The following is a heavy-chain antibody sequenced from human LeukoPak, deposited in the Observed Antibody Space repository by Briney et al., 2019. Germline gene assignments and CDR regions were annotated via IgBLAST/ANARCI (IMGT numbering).Heavy chain of an antibody. CDR2: IYSGGST. CDR1: GFTVSSNY. D-gene: IGHD6-13*01. J-gene: IGHJ4*02. CDR3: ARAEAAAGPFDY. Sequence: GGSLRLSCAASGFTVSSNYMSWVRQAPGKGLEWVSVIYSGGSTYYADSVKGRFPISRDNSKNTLYLQMSSLRAEDTAVYYCARAEAAAGPFDYWGQGTLVTVSS. V-gene: IGHV3-53*01.